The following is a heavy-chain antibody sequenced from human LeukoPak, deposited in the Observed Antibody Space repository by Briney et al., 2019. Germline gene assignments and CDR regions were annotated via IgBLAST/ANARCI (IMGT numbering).Heavy chain of an antibody. CDR1: GGSISSGGYY. CDR3: ARWDFWSGYHFDY. V-gene: IGHV4-39*07. CDR2: INHSGST. J-gene: IGHJ4*02. D-gene: IGHD3-3*01. Sequence: PSETLSLTCTVSGGSISSGGYYWSWIRQPPGKGLEWIGEINHSGSTNYNPSLKSRVTISVDTSKNQFSLKLSSVTAADTAVYYCARWDFWSGYHFDYWGQGTLVTVSS.